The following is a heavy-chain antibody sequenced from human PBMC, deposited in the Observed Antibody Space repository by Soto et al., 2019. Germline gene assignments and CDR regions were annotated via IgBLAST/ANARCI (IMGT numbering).Heavy chain of an antibody. V-gene: IGHV4-31*03. Sequence: KPSETLSLTCTVSGGSIRSGGYYWSWIRQNPRRGLEWIGNIYYSGNTYYNPSLKCRLTISVDTSKNQFSLNLSSVTAADTAVYYCARDRLMATAGTARHYFGLDVWGQGTTVTVSS. D-gene: IGHD5-18*01. CDR1: GGSIRSGGYY. J-gene: IGHJ6*02. CDR2: IYYSGNT. CDR3: ARDRLMATAGTARHYFGLDV.